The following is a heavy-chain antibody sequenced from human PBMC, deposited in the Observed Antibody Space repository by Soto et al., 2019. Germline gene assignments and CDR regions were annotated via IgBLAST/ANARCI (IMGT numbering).Heavy chain of an antibody. CDR1: GFTFSSYG. J-gene: IGHJ6*03. Sequence: GGSLRLSCAASGFTFSSYGMHWVRQAPGKGLEWVAVISYDGSNKYYADSVKGRFTISRDNSKNTLYLQMNSLRAEDTAVYYCAKDSEDIVVVPAARYYYYYYMDVWGKGTKVTVSS. V-gene: IGHV3-30*18. CDR2: ISYDGSNK. D-gene: IGHD2-2*01. CDR3: AKDSEDIVVVPAARYYYYYYMDV.